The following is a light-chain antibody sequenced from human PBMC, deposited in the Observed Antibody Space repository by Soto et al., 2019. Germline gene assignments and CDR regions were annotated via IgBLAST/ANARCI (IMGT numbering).Light chain of an antibody. CDR1: QSVNHW. V-gene: IGKV1-5*03. J-gene: IGKJ1*01. Sequence: DIQMTQYPSTLSASIGERVTISCRASQSVNHWLAWYQRKPGKAPKLLIYKASTLKSGVPPRFSGSGSGTDFTLAISSLQPEDSATYYCLQDINYPWTCGQGTKVDIK. CDR3: LQDINYPWT. CDR2: KAS.